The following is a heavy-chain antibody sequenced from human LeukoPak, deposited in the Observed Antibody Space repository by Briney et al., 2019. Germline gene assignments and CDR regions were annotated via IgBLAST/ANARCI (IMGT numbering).Heavy chain of an antibody. D-gene: IGHD5-12*01. J-gene: IGHJ5*02. CDR1: GYSISSGY. Sequence: PSETLSLTCIVSGYSISSGYWRWIRQPPGKGLEWIGSIYHSRNTYYNASLKSRVTISVDTSKNQFSLKLSSVTAADTAVYYCARYEGGYNWFDPWGQGTLVTVSS. CDR2: IYHSRNT. CDR3: ARYEGGYNWFDP. V-gene: IGHV4-38-2*02.